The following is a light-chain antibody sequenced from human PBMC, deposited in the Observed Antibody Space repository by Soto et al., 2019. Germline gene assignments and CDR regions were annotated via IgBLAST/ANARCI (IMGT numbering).Light chain of an antibody. V-gene: IGLV1-40*01. Sequence: QSVLTQPPSVSGAPGQRVTISCTGSSSNIGAGYVVHWYQQLPGTAPKRLIYDNSNRPSGVPDRFYGSKSGTSASLAITGLQAEDEADYYCQSYDSSLNVYVFGTGTKLTVL. CDR3: QSYDSSLNVYV. CDR1: SSNIGAGYV. J-gene: IGLJ1*01. CDR2: DNS.